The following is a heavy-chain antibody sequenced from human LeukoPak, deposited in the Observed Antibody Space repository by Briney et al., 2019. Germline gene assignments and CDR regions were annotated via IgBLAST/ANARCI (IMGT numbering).Heavy chain of an antibody. V-gene: IGHV4-34*01. D-gene: IGHD2-2*01. CDR1: GGSFSGYY. CDR3: ARDWAPYCSSTSCYQGHDY. CDR2: INHSGST. J-gene: IGHJ4*02. Sequence: SETLSLTCAVYGGSFSGYYWGWIRQPPGKGLEWIGEINHSGSTNYNPSLKSRVTISVDTSKNQFSLKLSSVTAADTAVYYCARDWAPYCSSTSCYQGHDYWGQGTLVTVSS.